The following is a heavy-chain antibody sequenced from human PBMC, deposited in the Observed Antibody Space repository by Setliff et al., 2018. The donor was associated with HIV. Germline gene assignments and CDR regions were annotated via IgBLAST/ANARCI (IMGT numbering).Heavy chain of an antibody. D-gene: IGHD1-7*01. CDR1: GGSFGDHF. V-gene: IGHV4-34*01. J-gene: IGHJ5*01. CDR3: ARVRLELRQYWFDS. Sequence: SETLSLTCTVYGGSFGDHFWNWIRQSPGKGLEWIGEIHHTGGTKYNPSLRSRGTILLDTSKNELSLKLNSVTAADTAVYYCARVRLELRQYWFDSWGQGSPVTVSS. CDR2: IHHTGGT.